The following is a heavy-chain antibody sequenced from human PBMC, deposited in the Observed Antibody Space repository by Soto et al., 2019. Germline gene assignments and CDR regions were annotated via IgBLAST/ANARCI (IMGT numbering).Heavy chain of an antibody. CDR1: GYTFTSYD. V-gene: IGHV1-8*01. CDR3: ARGLHPYYDFWSELCYGMDV. Sequence: SVKVSCKASGYTFTSYDINWVRQATGQGLEWVGWMNPNSGNTGYAQKFQGRVTMTRNTSISTAYMELSSLRSEDTAVYYCARGLHPYYDFWSELCYGMDVWGQGTTVTVSS. J-gene: IGHJ6*02. D-gene: IGHD3-3*01. CDR2: MNPNSGNT.